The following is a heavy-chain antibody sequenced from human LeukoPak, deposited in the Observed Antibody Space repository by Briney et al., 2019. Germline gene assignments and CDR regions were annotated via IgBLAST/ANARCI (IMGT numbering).Heavy chain of an antibody. Sequence: GGSLRLSCVVSGFRFDDYGMHWVRQAPGKGLEWVSGISCSGTTTGYADSVKGRFTISRDSAKNSLYLQMDSLRVEDTGLYYCAKDESTGGFAPGYFYGMGVWGQGTTVTVSS. D-gene: IGHD3-16*01. CDR2: ISCSGTTT. J-gene: IGHJ6*02. CDR3: AKDESTGGFAPGYFYGMGV. CDR1: GFRFDDYG. V-gene: IGHV3-9*01.